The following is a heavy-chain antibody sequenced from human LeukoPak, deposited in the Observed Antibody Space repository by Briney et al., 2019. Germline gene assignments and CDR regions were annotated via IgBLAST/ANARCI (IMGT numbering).Heavy chain of an antibody. D-gene: IGHD2-15*01. V-gene: IGHV3-23*01. CDR1: GFAFNSYA. CDR3: AKGGGGSCYSAADS. Sequence: GGSLRLSCTASGFAFNSYAMTWVRQAPGRGLEWVSVICGTSVDTYYADSVKGRFTISRDNSKNTLYLQMNSLRAEDTAVYYCAKGGGGSCYSAADSWGQGTLVTVSS. J-gene: IGHJ4*02. CDR2: ICGTSVDT.